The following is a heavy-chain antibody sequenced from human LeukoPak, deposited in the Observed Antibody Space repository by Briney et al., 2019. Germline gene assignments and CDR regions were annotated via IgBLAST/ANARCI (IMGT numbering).Heavy chain of an antibody. Sequence: SETLSLTCSVSGGSINGYFWSWLRQPAGKGLEWIGRILTNGNNDYNPSRKSLVSMSVEPSRHQLSLKLRSVSAADTAVYYCARSARVEPGTGYYFDSWGRGTLVTVSS. V-gene: IGHV4-4*07. D-gene: IGHD2-15*01. CDR3: ARSARVEPGTGYYFDS. CDR1: GGSINGYF. CDR2: ILTNGNN. J-gene: IGHJ4*02.